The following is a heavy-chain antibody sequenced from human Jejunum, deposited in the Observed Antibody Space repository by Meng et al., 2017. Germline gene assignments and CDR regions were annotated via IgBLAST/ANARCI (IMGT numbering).Heavy chain of an antibody. J-gene: IGHJ4*02. CDR3: VASSASFARSGSFDY. D-gene: IGHD3-22*01. Sequence: GESLKISCAASGFTFSNYEMNWVRQAPGKGLEWLSYISRSGRTIYYAASVKGRFTISTDSAKNSLYLQINSLRVEDTAVYYCVASSASFARSGSFDYWGQGTLVTVSS. CDR1: GFTFSNYE. CDR2: ISRSGRTI. V-gene: IGHV3-48*03.